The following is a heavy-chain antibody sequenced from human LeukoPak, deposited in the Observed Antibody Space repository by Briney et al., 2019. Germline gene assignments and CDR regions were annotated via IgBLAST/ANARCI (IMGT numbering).Heavy chain of an antibody. V-gene: IGHV4-59*01. CDR1: GDSISSYS. Sequence: SETLSLTCTVSGDSISSYSWSWIRQPPGKGLEWIGYIYYSGSTNYNPSLKSRVTISVDTSKNQFSLKPSSVTTADTAVYYCARGREMTTRERWFDPWGQGTLVTVSS. CDR3: ARGREMTTRERWFDP. J-gene: IGHJ5*02. CDR2: IYYSGST. D-gene: IGHD5-24*01.